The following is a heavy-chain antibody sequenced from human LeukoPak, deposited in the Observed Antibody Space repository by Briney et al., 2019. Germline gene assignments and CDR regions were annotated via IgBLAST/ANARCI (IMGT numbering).Heavy chain of an antibody. Sequence: GGSLRLSCAASGFTFSSYGMHWVRQAPGKGLEWVAFIRYDGSNKYYADSVKGRFTISRDNSKNTLYLQMNSLRAEDTAVYYCARGGYYGGNSGYDYWGQGTLVTVSS. CDR2: IRYDGSNK. CDR3: ARGGYYGGNSGYDY. CDR1: GFTFSSYG. V-gene: IGHV3-30*02. D-gene: IGHD4-23*01. J-gene: IGHJ4*02.